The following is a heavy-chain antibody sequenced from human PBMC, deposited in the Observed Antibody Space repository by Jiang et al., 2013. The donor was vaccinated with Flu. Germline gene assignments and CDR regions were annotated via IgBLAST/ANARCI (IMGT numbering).Heavy chain of an antibody. Sequence: VQLVESGGGVVQPGRSLTLSCAASGFTFSTYAIHWVRQAPGKGLEWVAVMSYDGMNKYYGDSVKGRFTISRDNSKKTLYLQMNSLRTEDTAVYYCAREMWDLLTGFDAFDMWGQGTMVTVSS. CDR1: GFTFSTYA. D-gene: IGHD3-9*01. V-gene: IGHV3-30*04. CDR3: AREMWDLLTGFDAFDM. J-gene: IGHJ3*02. CDR2: MSYDGMNK.